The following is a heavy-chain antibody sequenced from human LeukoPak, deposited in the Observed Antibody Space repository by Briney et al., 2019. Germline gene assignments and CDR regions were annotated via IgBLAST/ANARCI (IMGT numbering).Heavy chain of an antibody. CDR1: GYSISSGYY. Sequence: PSETLSLTCTISGYSISSGYYWSWIRQPPGKGLEWIGEINHSASTNYNPSLKSRVTISVDTSKNQFSLKLSSVTAADTAVYYCARGASRSRRDGYKTGYYYGMDVWGQGTTVTVSS. V-gene: IGHV4-38-2*02. CDR2: INHSAST. J-gene: IGHJ6*02. D-gene: IGHD5-24*01. CDR3: ARGASRSRRDGYKTGYYYGMDV.